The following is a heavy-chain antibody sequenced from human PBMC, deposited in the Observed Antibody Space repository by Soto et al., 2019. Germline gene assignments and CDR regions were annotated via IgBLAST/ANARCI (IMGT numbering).Heavy chain of an antibody. CDR3: ARLDYYDSSGYYLFDY. J-gene: IGHJ4*02. Sequence: GESLKISCKGSGYSFTSYWIGWVRQMPGKGLEWMGIIYPGDSDTRYSPSFQGQVTISADKSISTAYLQWSSLKASDTAMYYCARLDYYDSSGYYLFDYWGQGTLVTVSS. CDR2: IYPGDSDT. V-gene: IGHV5-51*01. CDR1: GYSFTSYW. D-gene: IGHD3-22*01.